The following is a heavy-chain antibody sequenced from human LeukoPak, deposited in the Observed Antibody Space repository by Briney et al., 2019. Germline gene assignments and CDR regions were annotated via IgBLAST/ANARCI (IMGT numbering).Heavy chain of an antibody. D-gene: IGHD4-17*01. CDR2: IYYSGST. Sequence: SETLSLTCTVSGGSISSYYWSWIRQPPGKGLEWIGYIYYSGSTNYNPSLKSRVTISVDTSKNQFSLKLSSVTAADTAVYYCARHVGTTVTTDGLDYWGQGTLVTVSS. CDR3: ARHVGTTVTTDGLDY. CDR1: GGSISSYY. J-gene: IGHJ4*02. V-gene: IGHV4-59*08.